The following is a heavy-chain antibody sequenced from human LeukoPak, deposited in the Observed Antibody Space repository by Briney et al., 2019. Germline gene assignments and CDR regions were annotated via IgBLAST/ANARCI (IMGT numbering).Heavy chain of an antibody. CDR2: IYVDGRTT. Sequence: GRSLRLSCVASGFTLSNYWMHWVPQPPTKALVWVSRIYVDGRTTNYADSVKGRFTISRDNAKNTVYLEMNSLSVEDTATYYCIRDFRSADLWGQGTLVTVTS. CDR3: IRDFRSADL. J-gene: IGHJ5*02. CDR1: GFTLSNYW. V-gene: IGHV3-74*01.